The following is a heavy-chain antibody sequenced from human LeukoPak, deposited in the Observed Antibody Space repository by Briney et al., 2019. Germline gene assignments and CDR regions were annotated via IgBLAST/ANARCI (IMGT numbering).Heavy chain of an antibody. D-gene: IGHD3-9*01. CDR3: AREGYDILTGSPGGAFDI. CDR1: GGSISSYY. J-gene: IGHJ3*02. CDR2: IYTSGST. Sequence: SETLSLTCTVSGGSISSYYWSWIRQSAGKGLEWIGRIYTSGSTNYNPSLKSRVTMSVDTSKNQFSLKLSSVTAADTAVYYCAREGYDILTGSPGGAFDIWGQGTMVTVSS. V-gene: IGHV4-4*07.